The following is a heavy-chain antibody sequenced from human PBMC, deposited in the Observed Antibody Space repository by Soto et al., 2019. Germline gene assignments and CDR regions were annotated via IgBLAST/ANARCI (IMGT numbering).Heavy chain of an antibody. CDR3: GRVVEGATRHTDFDS. CDR2: VYYSGGA. Sequence: SETLSLTCAVSGVSIHNSHSFWGWIRQPPGKGLEFIGSVYYSGGANYNPSLKSRVTVSIDTSNNQFSLRVNSVTAADTAVYYCGRVVEGATRHTDFDSWGQGILVAVSS. V-gene: IGHV4-39*01. J-gene: IGHJ5*01. D-gene: IGHD2-15*01. CDR1: GVSIHNSHSF.